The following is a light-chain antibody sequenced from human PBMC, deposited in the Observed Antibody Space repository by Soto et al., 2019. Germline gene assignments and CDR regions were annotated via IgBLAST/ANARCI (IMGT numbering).Light chain of an antibody. CDR2: KAS. Sequence: DIQMTQSPSTLSASVGDRVTITCRASQSISSWLAWYQQKPGKAPKLLIYKASSLQSGVPSRFSGSGSGTEFTLTISRLQPDDFAAYYCQQYYSDSTFGQGTKVEIK. CDR3: QQYYSDST. J-gene: IGKJ1*01. CDR1: QSISSW. V-gene: IGKV1-5*03.